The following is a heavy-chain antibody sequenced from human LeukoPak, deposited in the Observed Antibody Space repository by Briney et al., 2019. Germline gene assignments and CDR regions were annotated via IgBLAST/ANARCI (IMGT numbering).Heavy chain of an antibody. CDR1: GFAFSSNW. CDR3: ATSLGPLTEY. J-gene: IGHJ4*01. V-gene: IGHV3-74*01. D-gene: IGHD7-27*01. Sequence: PGGSLRLSCAASGFAFSSNWMHWVRHTPGKGLVWVSRINSGGSGTSYADSVEGRFTISRDNAKNTLYLQMNSLKGEDTAVYYCATSLGPLTEYWGQEPWSPSPQ. CDR2: INSGGSGT.